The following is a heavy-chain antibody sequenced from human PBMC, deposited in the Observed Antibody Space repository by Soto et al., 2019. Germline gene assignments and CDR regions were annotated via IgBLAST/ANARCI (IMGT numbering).Heavy chain of an antibody. J-gene: IGHJ6*02. CDR2: IWYDGSNK. V-gene: IGHV3-33*01. CDR1: GFTFSSYG. CDR3: ARDFDDSSGYYYYYYGMDV. Sequence: GGSLRLSCAASGFTFSSYGMHWVRQAPGKGLEWVAVIWYDGSNKYYADSVKGRFTISRDNSKNTLYLQMNSLRAEDTAVYYCARDFDDSSGYYYYYYGMDVWGQGTTVTVSS. D-gene: IGHD3-22*01.